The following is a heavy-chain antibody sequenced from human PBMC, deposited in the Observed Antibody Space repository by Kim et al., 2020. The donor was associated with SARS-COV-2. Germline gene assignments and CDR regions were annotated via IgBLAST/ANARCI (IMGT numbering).Heavy chain of an antibody. Sequence: GGSLRLSCAASGFTFSSYAMHWVRQAPGKGLEWVAVISYDGSNKYYVDSVKGRFTISRDNSKNTLYLQMNSLRAEDTAVYYCARDSGGEYVLNDYWGQGTLVTVSS. V-gene: IGHV3-30*04. D-gene: IGHD2-15*01. CDR3: ARDSGGEYVLNDY. CDR2: ISYDGSNK. CDR1: GFTFSSYA. J-gene: IGHJ4*02.